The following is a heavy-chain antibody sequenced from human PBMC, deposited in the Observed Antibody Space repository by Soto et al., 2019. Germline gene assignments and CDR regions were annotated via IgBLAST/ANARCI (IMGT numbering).Heavy chain of an antibody. CDR2: IIPIPDIT. CDR1: GGTFSTYI. J-gene: IGHJ3*01. D-gene: IGHD3-3*01. CDR3: ARDRITTRGDAFDL. Sequence: QVQLVQSGAEVRKPGSSVKVSCKAPGGTFSTYIISWVRQAPGQGLEWMGRIIPIPDITNYAQKVQGRVTVTAERSTSTAYMELTSLKSEDTAVYYCARDRITTRGDAFDLWGQGTMVTVSS. V-gene: IGHV1-69*02.